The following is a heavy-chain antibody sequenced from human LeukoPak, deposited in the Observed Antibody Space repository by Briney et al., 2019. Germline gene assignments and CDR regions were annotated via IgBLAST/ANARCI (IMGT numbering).Heavy chain of an antibody. V-gene: IGHV3-23*01. D-gene: IGHD6-13*01. J-gene: IGHJ4*02. CDR3: AKGLAAAATIDY. Sequence: PGGSLRLSCEASGFTFSSYAMSWVRQAPGKGLEWVSAISGTGGSTYYADSVKGRFAISRDNSKNTLYLQMNSLRAEDTAIYYCAKGLAAAATIDYWGQGTLVTVSS. CDR2: ISGTGGST. CDR1: GFTFSSYA.